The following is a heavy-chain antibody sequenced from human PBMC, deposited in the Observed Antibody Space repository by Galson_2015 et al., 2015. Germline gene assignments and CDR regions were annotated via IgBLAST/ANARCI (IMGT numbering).Heavy chain of an antibody. Sequence: SLRLSCAASGFTFSSYGMHWVRQAPGKGLEWVAVIWYDGSNKYYADSVKGRFTISRDNSKNTLYLQMNSLRAEDTAVYYCARDPDGEQQLVLGVFVGYYYYGMDVWGQGTTVTVSS. V-gene: IGHV3-33*01. CDR1: GFTFSSYG. CDR3: ARDPDGEQQLVLGVFVGYYYYGMDV. J-gene: IGHJ6*02. CDR2: IWYDGSNK. D-gene: IGHD6-13*01.